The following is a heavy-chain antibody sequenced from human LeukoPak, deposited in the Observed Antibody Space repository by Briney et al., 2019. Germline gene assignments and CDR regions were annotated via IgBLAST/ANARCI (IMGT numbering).Heavy chain of an antibody. J-gene: IGHJ4*02. CDR3: AKADAAIRGQARPGFAFDH. Sequence: GGSLRFSCAASGFTFISYGMSWVRQAPGKGLEWVSSISLTGGNTYYADSVKSRFTISRDNSKNILYLYMHSLRAEDTAVYYCAKADAAIRGQARPGFAFDHWGQGTLVTVSS. D-gene: IGHD5-18*01. CDR1: GFTFISYG. CDR2: ISLTGGNT. V-gene: IGHV3-23*01.